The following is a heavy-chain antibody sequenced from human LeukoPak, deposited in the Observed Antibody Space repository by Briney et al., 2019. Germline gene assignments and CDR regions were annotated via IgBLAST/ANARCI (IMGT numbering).Heavy chain of an antibody. CDR3: AKQREGTSWSPDY. J-gene: IGHJ4*02. CDR2: IKQDGSEK. CDR1: GFTFSSYW. Sequence: GGSLRLSCAASGFTFSSYWMSWVRQAPGKGLEWVANIKQDGSEKYYVDSVKGRFTISRDNAKNSLYLQMNSLRAEDTAVYYCAKQREGTSWSPDYWGRGTLVTVSS. D-gene: IGHD6-13*01. V-gene: IGHV3-7*01.